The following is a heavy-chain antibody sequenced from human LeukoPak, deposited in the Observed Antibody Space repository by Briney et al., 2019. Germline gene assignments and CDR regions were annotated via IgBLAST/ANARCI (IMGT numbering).Heavy chain of an antibody. CDR3: ARVMGVAAAHWFDP. D-gene: IGHD6-13*01. V-gene: IGHV1-18*01. Sequence: AAVKVSCRASGYTFTSYGISWVRQAPGQGLEWMGWISAYNGNTNYAQKLQGRVTMTTDTPTSTAYMELRSLRSDDTAVYYCARVMGVAAAHWFDPWGQGTLVTVSS. J-gene: IGHJ5*02. CDR2: ISAYNGNT. CDR1: GYTFTSYG.